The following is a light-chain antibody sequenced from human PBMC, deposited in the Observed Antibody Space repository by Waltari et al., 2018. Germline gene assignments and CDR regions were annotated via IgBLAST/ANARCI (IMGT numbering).Light chain of an antibody. CDR3: QHYNDWLYT. J-gene: IGKJ2*01. V-gene: IGKV3-15*01. CDR2: GAT. Sequence: DIVLTQSPSTLSASLGERATLSCRASQSIINNLTWYQQKPDQAASLLYHGATTRATDIPARCSSDGFRTEFTLTISSLQSDDFTVYYCQHYNDWLYTFGQGTKLEIK. CDR1: QSIINN.